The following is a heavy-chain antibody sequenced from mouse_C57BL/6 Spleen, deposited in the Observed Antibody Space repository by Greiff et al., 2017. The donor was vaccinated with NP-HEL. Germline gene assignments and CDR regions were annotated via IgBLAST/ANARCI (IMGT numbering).Heavy chain of an antibody. CDR3: ARALYGSSYYWYFDV. J-gene: IGHJ1*03. CDR1: GYTFTSYW. Sequence: QVQLQQPGTELVKPGASVKLSCKASGYTFTSYWMHWVKQRPGQGLEWIGNINPSNGGTNYNEKFKSKATLTVDKSSSTAYMQLSSLTSEDSAVYYCARALYGSSYYWYFDVWGTGTTVTVSS. D-gene: IGHD1-1*01. V-gene: IGHV1-53*01. CDR2: INPSNGGT.